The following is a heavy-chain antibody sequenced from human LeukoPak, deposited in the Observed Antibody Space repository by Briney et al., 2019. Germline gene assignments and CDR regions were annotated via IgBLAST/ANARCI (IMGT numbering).Heavy chain of an antibody. Sequence: GASVKVSCKASGYTFTSYDINWVRQATGQGLEWMGWMNPNSGNTGYAQKFQGRVTMTRNTSISTAYMELSSLRSEDTAVYYCARIGGREYVVATIVDWGQGTLVTVSS. CDR1: GYTFTSYD. D-gene: IGHD5-12*01. CDR2: MNPNSGNT. CDR3: ARIGGREYVVATIVD. V-gene: IGHV1-8*01. J-gene: IGHJ4*02.